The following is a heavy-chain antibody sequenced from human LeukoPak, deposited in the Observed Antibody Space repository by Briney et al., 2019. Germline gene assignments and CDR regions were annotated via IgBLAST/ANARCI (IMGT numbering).Heavy chain of an antibody. CDR2: IYTSGST. J-gene: IGHJ4*02. CDR1: GGSISSGSYY. CDR3: ARDYGSGIFDY. D-gene: IGHD1-26*01. V-gene: IGHV4-61*02. Sequence: PSQTLSLTCTVSGGSISSGSYYWSWIRQPAGKGLEWIGRIYTSGSTNYNPSLKSRATISVDTSKNQFSLKLSSVTAADTAVYYCARDYGSGIFDYWGQGTLVTVSP.